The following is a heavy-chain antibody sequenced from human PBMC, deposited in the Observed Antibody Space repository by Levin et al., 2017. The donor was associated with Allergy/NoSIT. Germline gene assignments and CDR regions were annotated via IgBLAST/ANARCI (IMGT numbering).Heavy chain of an antibody. J-gene: IGHJ4*02. CDR3: AKDRGGSTGWNFDY. CDR2: INSGNYT. D-gene: IGHD6-19*01. V-gene: IGHV3-23*01. CDR1: GFTFSSYA. Sequence: SCAASGFTFSSYAMAWVRQAPEKGLEWVSGINSGNYTNYADSVKGRFTISRDNSKHTLSLQMNSLRAEDTAVYYCAKDRGGSTGWNFDYWGQGALVTVSS.